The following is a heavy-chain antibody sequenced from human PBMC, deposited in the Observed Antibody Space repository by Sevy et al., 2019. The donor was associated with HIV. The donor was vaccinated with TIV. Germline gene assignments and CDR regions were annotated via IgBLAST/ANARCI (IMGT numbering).Heavy chain of an antibody. CDR3: SSGRGFDY. V-gene: IGHV3-30*02. Sequence: GGSLRLSCAASGFTFSSYGMHWVRQAPGKGLEWVAFIRYDGSNNYYADSVKGRFTISRDNSKNTLYLQMNSLRAVDTAVYYWSSGRGFDYWGQGTLVTVSS. CDR1: GFTFSSYG. J-gene: IGHJ4*02. CDR2: IRYDGSNN. D-gene: IGHD3-10*01.